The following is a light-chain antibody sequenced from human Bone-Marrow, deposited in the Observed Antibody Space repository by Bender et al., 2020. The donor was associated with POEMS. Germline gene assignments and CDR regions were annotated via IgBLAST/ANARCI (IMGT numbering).Light chain of an antibody. J-gene: IGLJ2*01. CDR1: SRDIGAYNY. V-gene: IGLV2-14*01. CDR2: EVN. Sequence: QSALTQPASVSGSPGQSITISCTGTSRDIGAYNYVSWYQQHPGKAPKLMIYEVNKRPSGVSNRFSGSKSGNTASLTISGLQAEDEADYYCSSYTSSSMIFGGGTKLTVL. CDR3: SSYTSSSMI.